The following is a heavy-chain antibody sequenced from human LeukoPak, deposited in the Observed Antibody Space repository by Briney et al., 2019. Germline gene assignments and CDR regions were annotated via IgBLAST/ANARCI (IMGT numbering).Heavy chain of an antibody. D-gene: IGHD2-2*01. CDR3: ASAPKSGYCSSTSCYY. J-gene: IGHJ4*02. Sequence: ASVKVSCKASGYTFTGYYMHWVRQAPGQGLEWMGWINPNSGGTNYAQKFQGRVTMTRDTSISTAYMELSRLRSDDTAVYYCASAPKSGYCSSTSCYYWGQGTLVTVSS. CDR1: GYTFTGYY. V-gene: IGHV1-2*02. CDR2: INPNSGGT.